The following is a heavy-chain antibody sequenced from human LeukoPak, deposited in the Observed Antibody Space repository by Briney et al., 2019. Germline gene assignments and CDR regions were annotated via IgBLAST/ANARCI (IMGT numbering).Heavy chain of an antibody. CDR3: ARFAIGSTMYNWFDP. V-gene: IGHV4-30-4*01. Sequence: SETLSLTCTVSGGSISSGDYYWSWIRQPPGKGLEWIGYIYYSGSTYYNPSLKSRVTISVDTSKNQSSLKLSSVTAADTAVYYCARFAIGSTMYNWFDPWGQGTLVTVSS. J-gene: IGHJ5*02. D-gene: IGHD2-2*01. CDR2: IYYSGST. CDR1: GGSISSGDYY.